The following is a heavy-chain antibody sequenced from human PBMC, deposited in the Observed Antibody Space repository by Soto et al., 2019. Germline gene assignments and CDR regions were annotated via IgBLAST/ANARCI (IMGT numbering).Heavy chain of an antibody. J-gene: IGHJ3*02. V-gene: IGHV4-39*01. Sequence: QLQLQESGPGLVKPSETLSLTCTVSGGSISTSHYYWDWIRQPPGKGLEWIGSIYYSGNTYYNPSLASRVTISVDTSKNQFSLRLSSVTAAETAVYYCAVRPGGRDDYFDMWGQGTMVTVSS. CDR1: GGSISTSHYY. D-gene: IGHD3-16*01. CDR2: IYYSGNT. CDR3: AVRPGGRDDYFDM.